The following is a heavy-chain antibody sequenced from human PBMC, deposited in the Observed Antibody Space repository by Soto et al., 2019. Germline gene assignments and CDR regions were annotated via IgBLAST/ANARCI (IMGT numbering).Heavy chain of an antibody. CDR2: IYPGDSDT. Sequence: GASLKISCKGSGHSFTSYWIGWVRQMPGKGLEWMGIIYPGDSDTRYSPSFQGQVTISADKSINTAYLQWSSLKASDTAMYYCERGLQFGSYRRFYPWGQGTLVTGLL. D-gene: IGHD1-26*01. V-gene: IGHV5-51*01. CDR1: GHSFTSYW. J-gene: IGHJ5*02. CDR3: ERGLQFGSYRRFYP.